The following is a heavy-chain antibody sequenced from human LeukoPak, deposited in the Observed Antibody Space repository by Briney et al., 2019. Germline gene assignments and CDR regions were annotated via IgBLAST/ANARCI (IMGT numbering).Heavy chain of an antibody. J-gene: IGHJ4*02. Sequence: GGSLRLSCAASGFTFSSYGMHWVRQAPGKGLEWVSYISSSGSTIYYADSVKGRFTISRDNAKNSLYLQMNSLRAEDTAVYYCASSEMATSLFDYWGQGTLVTVSS. D-gene: IGHD5-24*01. V-gene: IGHV3-48*04. CDR3: ASSEMATSLFDY. CDR2: ISSSGSTI. CDR1: GFTFSSYG.